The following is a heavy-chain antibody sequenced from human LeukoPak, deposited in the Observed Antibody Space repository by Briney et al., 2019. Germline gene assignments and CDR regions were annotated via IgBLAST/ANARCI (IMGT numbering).Heavy chain of an antibody. V-gene: IGHV4-39*02. CDR3: AREILCSGGSCYFDY. Sequence: PSETLSLTCTVSGGSISSSSYYWGWIRQPPGKGLEWIGSIYYSGSTYYNPSLKSRVTISVDTSKNQFSLKLSSVTAADTAVYYCAREILCSGGSCYFDYWGQGTLVTVSS. CDR1: GGSISSSSYY. D-gene: IGHD2-15*01. CDR2: IYYSGST. J-gene: IGHJ4*02.